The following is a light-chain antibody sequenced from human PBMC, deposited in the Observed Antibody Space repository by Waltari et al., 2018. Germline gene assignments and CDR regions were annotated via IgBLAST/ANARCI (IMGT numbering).Light chain of an antibody. Sequence: QAALTQPPSVSGSPGQSVTISCTGTPSYIGFYNFVSWYQQHPGTPPKLIIFEVTKRPSGVCERFDGSKSGNTASLTISGLQAEDEADVYCSAYAGTNNWRFGGGTRLTVL. J-gene: IGLJ2*01. V-gene: IGLV2-8*01. CDR3: SAYAGTNNWR. CDR1: PSYIGFYNF. CDR2: EVT.